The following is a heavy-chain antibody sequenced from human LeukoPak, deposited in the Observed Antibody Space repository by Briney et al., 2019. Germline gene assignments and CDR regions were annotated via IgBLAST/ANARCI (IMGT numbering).Heavy chain of an antibody. J-gene: IGHJ5*02. Sequence: SETLSLICTVSNGSISSDTDFWSWIRQPAGKGLEWIGRMSSSGISTYSPSLKSRDTISIDTSRNQFSMNLNSVTAADTAVYYCAKGAGPPWFDPWGQGTLVTVSS. D-gene: IGHD6-19*01. CDR2: MSSSGIS. CDR1: NGSISSDTDF. V-gene: IGHV4-61*02. CDR3: AKGAGPPWFDP.